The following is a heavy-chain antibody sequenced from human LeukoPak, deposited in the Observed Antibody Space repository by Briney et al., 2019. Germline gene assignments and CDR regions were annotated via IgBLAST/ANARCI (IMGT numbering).Heavy chain of an antibody. CDR1: GFTFSSYA. V-gene: IGHV3-23*01. D-gene: IGHD4-17*01. CDR3: ATATTVTNAFDI. CDR2: ISGSGGTT. J-gene: IGHJ3*02. Sequence: GGSLRLSCAASGFTFSSYAMSWVRQAPGKGLEWVSGISGSGGTTYCPDSVKGRFTISRDNSKNALYLQMNSLRDEDTAVYYCATATTVTNAFDIWGQGTMVTVSS.